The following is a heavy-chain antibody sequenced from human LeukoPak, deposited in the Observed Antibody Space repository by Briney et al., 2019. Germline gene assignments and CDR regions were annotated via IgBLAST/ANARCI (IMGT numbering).Heavy chain of an antibody. Sequence: SETLSLTCTVYGGSFSGYYWSWIRQPPGKGLEWIGEINHSGSTNYNPSLKSRVTISVDTSKKQFSLKLSSVTAADTAVYYCARRYYGSGSYPWWGQGTLVTVSS. CDR2: INHSGST. D-gene: IGHD3-10*01. CDR1: GGSFSGYY. J-gene: IGHJ4*02. CDR3: ARRYYGSGSYPW. V-gene: IGHV4-34*01.